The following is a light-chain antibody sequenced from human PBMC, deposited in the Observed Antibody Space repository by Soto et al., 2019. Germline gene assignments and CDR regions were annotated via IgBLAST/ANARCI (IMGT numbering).Light chain of an antibody. CDR3: AAWYDSLKGYV. Sequence: QSVLTQPPSASGTPGQRVTVSCSGSTSNIGRDTVNWYQQLPGAAPKLFIYGNNQRPSGVPDRFYGSKSGTSASLVISGLQSEDDADYYCAAWYDSLKGYVFGPGTKLTVL. V-gene: IGLV1-44*01. J-gene: IGLJ1*01. CDR1: TSNIGRDT. CDR2: GNN.